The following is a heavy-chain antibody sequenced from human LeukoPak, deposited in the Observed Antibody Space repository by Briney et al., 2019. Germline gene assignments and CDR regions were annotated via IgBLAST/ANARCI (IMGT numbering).Heavy chain of an antibody. CDR3: ARGGYYYDSSGYSHLPDY. CDR2: IIPIVGTT. J-gene: IGHJ4*02. Sequence: ASVTVSCKASGGTFSSYAFSWVRQAPGQGLEWMGGIIPIVGTTNYAQMFQGRVTITADESTSTAYMELSSLRSEDTAVYYCARGGYYYDSSGYSHLPDYWGQGTLVTVSA. D-gene: IGHD3-22*01. V-gene: IGHV1-69*13. CDR1: GGTFSSYA.